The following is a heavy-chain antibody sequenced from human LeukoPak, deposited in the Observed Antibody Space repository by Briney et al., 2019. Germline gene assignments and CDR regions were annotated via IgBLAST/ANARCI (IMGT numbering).Heavy chain of an antibody. CDR3: ARDREWDLQSSRYFDS. CDR1: GGSVSSGGYR. CDR2: IYYSGST. V-gene: IGHV4-61*08. Sequence: SETLSLTCTVSGGSVSSGGYRWSWIRQPPGKGLEWVGYIYYSGSTNYNPSLESRVTISVDTSKNQFSLKLNSATAADTAVYYCARDREWDLQSSRYFDSWGQGTLVIVSS. J-gene: IGHJ4*02. D-gene: IGHD1-26*01.